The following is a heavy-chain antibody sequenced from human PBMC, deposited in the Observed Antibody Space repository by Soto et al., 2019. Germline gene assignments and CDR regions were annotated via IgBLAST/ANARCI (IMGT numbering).Heavy chain of an antibody. Sequence: QPQLQESGPGLVKPSETLSLTCAVSGDSITGENWWTWVRQPPGKGPEWIGSINYGGTTYYNPSLKSRVNMSVDTSKNQFFLKLSSVTAADTTVFYCARQRGRGKWYFDFWGQGTLVTVSS. D-gene: IGHD1-26*01. CDR1: GDSITGENW. V-gene: IGHV4-39*01. J-gene: IGHJ4*02. CDR3: ARQRGRGKWYFDF. CDR2: INYGGTT.